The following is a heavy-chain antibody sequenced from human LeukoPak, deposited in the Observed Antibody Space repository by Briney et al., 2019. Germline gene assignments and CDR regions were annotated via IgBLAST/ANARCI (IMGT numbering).Heavy chain of an antibody. Sequence: GGSLRLSCAASGFTFSSYSMNWVRQAPGKGLEWVSSISSSSSYIYYADSVKDRFTISRDNAKNSLYLQMNSLRAEDTAVYYCARYSQWLQYGGFDYWGQGTLVTVSS. V-gene: IGHV3-21*01. CDR3: ARYSQWLQYGGFDY. CDR2: ISSSSSYI. J-gene: IGHJ4*02. CDR1: GFTFSSYS. D-gene: IGHD5-24*01.